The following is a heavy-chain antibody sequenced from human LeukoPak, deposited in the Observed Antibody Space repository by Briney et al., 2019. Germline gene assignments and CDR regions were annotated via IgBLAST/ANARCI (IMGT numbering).Heavy chain of an antibody. CDR3: AREGNYYDSSGYFNFDY. CDR2: ISSSSSTI. J-gene: IGHJ4*02. Sequence: GGSLRLSCAASGFTFSSYSMNWVRQAPGKGLEWVSYISSSSSTIYYADSVKGRFTISRDNAKNSLYLQMNSLRAEDTAVYYCAREGNYYDSSGYFNFDYWGQGTLVTVSS. CDR1: GFTFSSYS. D-gene: IGHD3-22*01. V-gene: IGHV3-48*01.